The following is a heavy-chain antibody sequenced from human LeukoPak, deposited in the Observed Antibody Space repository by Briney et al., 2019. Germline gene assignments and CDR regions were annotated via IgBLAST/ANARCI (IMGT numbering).Heavy chain of an antibody. Sequence: AASVKVSCKASGGTFSSYTISWVRQAPGQGLEWMGRIIPILGIANYAQKFQGRVTITADKSTSTAYMELSSLRSEDTAVYYCARDESDYGGTFDYWGQGTLVTVSS. J-gene: IGHJ4*02. CDR3: ARDESDYGGTFDY. CDR2: IIPILGIA. D-gene: IGHD4-23*01. V-gene: IGHV1-69*04. CDR1: GGTFSSYT.